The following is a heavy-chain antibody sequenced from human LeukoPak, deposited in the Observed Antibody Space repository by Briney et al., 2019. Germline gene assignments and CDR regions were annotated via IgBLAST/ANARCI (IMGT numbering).Heavy chain of an antibody. V-gene: IGHV1-24*01. D-gene: IGHD2-15*01. J-gene: IGHJ6*02. CDR2: FDPEDGET. CDR3: ARDCSGGSCYPDYYYYGMDV. CDR1: GYTLTELS. Sequence: ASVKVSCKVSGYTLTELSMHWVRQAPGKGLEWMGGFDPEDGETIYAQKFQGRVTITRDTSASTAYMELSSLRSEDTAVYYCARDCSGGSCYPDYYYYGMDVWGQGTTVTVSS.